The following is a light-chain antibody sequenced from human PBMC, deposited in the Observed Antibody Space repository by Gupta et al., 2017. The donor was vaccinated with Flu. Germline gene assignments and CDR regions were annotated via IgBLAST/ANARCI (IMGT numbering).Light chain of an antibody. CDR3: QQVNNYPLT. CDR1: QGISSY. V-gene: IGKV1-9*01. Sequence: DIQLTQSPSFLSASVGDRVTITCRASQGISSYLAWYQQKPGKAPKLLIYDASTLQSGVPSRFSGSGSGTEFTLTISSLQPEDFANYYCQQVNNYPLTFGQGTRVEIK. J-gene: IGKJ5*01. CDR2: DAS.